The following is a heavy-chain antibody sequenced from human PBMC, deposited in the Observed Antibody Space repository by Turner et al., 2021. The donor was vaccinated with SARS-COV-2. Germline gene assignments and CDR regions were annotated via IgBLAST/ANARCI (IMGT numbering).Heavy chain of an antibody. CDR2: ISGSGSHT. Sequence: EVQLLEFGGGLVQPGGYLRVPCAASGFTFSIYGITWVRQAPGKGLEWVSVISGSGSHTYYADSVKGRFTISRDNSQNTLYLQMNSLRAEDTAVYYCAKRGHVFGVVELPYYYYMDVWGKGTTVIVSS. J-gene: IGHJ6*03. V-gene: IGHV3-23*01. CDR1: GFTFSIYG. CDR3: AKRGHVFGVVELPYYYYMDV. D-gene: IGHD3-3*01.